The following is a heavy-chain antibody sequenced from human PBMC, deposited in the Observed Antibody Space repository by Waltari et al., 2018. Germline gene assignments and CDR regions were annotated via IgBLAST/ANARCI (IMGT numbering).Heavy chain of an antibody. D-gene: IGHD3-3*01. V-gene: IGHV4-38-2*02. Sequence: QVQLQESGPGLVKPSETLSLTCTVSGYSISSGYYWGWIRQPPGKGLEWIGSIYHSGSTYYNPSLKSRVTISVDTSKNQFSLKLSSVTAADTAVYYCARGGNDFWSGELYYWGQGTLVTVSS. J-gene: IGHJ4*02. CDR1: GYSISSGYY. CDR3: ARGGNDFWSGELYY. CDR2: IYHSGST.